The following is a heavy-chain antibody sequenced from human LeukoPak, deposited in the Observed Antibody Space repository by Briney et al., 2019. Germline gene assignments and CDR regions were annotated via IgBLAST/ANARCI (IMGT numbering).Heavy chain of an antibody. CDR1: GFTFSIYW. D-gene: IGHD1-26*01. J-gene: IGHJ4*02. Sequence: GGSLSLSCAPSGFTFSIYWMHWVRQAPGKGLVWLLRINSDVSSTSYEDSVKGRFTISRDNAKNTLYLQMNSLRGEDTAVYYCARDPPEWELPQDYWGRGTLVAVSS. CDR3: ARDPPEWELPQDY. V-gene: IGHV3-74*01. CDR2: INSDVSST.